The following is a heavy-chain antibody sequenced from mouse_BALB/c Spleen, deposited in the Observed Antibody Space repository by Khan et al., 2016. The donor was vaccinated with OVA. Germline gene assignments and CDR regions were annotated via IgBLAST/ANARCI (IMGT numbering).Heavy chain of an antibody. Sequence: QVQLQQSGAELVRPGVSVKISCKGSGYTFTDFTMHWVKQSHAKSLEWIGVVNTYYGDATYNQKFKGKATMTVDKSSTTAYMELARQTSEDSAIYYCARGGGDRFAYWGQGTLVTVSA. CDR3: ARGGGDRFAY. J-gene: IGHJ3*01. CDR1: GYTFTDFT. CDR2: VNTYYGDA. V-gene: IGHV1S137*01.